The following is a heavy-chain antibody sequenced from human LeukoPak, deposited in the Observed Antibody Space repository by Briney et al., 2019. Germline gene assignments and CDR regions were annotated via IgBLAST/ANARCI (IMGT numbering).Heavy chain of an antibody. CDR3: ARGRGYCVS. D-gene: IGHD5-12*01. V-gene: IGHV4-59*12. J-gene: IGHJ4*02. Sequence: SETLSLTCTVSGGSISSYYWSWIRQPPGKGLEWIGYIYYSGSTNYNPSLKSRVTISVDTSKNQFSLKLSSVTAADTAVYYCARGRGYCVSWGQGTLVTVSS. CDR1: GGSISSYY. CDR2: IYYSGST.